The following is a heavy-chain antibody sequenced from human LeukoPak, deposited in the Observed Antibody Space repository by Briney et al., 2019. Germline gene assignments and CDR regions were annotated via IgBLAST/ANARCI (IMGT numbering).Heavy chain of an antibody. CDR1: GGSISSTNYY. V-gene: IGHV4-39*07. CDR3: ARRYNWNDRWD. Sequence: SGTLSLTCTVSGGSISSTNYYWGWIRQPPGKGLEWIGSIYYSGSTYYNPSLKSRLTISLDTSKNQFSLRLSSVTAADTAFYYCARRYNWNDRWDWGQGTLVTVSP. J-gene: IGHJ4*02. CDR2: IYYSGST. D-gene: IGHD1-1*01.